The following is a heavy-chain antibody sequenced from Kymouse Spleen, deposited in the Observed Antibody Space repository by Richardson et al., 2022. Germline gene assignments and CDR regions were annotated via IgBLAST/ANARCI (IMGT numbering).Heavy chain of an antibody. CDR1: GGTFSSYA. J-gene: IGHJ6*02. Sequence: QVQLVQSGAEVKKPGSSVKVSCKASGGTFSSYAISWVRQAPGQGLEWMGGIIPIFGTANYAQKFQGRVTITTDESTSTAYMELSSLRSEDTAVYYCASLYNWNSFYYYYGMDVWGQGTTVTVSS. CDR2: IIPIFGTA. CDR3: ASLYNWNSFYYYYGMDV. V-gene: IGHV1-69*05. D-gene: IGHD1-7*01.